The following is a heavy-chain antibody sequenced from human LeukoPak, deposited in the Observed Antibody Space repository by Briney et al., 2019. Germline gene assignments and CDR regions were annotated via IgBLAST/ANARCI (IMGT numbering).Heavy chain of an antibody. J-gene: IGHJ4*02. Sequence: GGSLRLSCAASGFTFSSYSMNWVRQAPGKGLEWVSYISSSSSTIYYADSVKGRFTISRDNAKNSLYLQMNSLRAEDTAVYYCARGKSGSYRARDYWGQGTLVTVSS. V-gene: IGHV3-48*01. D-gene: IGHD1-26*01. CDR1: GFTFSSYS. CDR3: ARGKSGSYRARDY. CDR2: ISSSSSTI.